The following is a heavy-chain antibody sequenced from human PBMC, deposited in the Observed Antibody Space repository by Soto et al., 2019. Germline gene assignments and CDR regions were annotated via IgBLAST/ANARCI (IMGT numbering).Heavy chain of an antibody. D-gene: IGHD3-9*01. CDR1: GFTFSSYG. CDR3: ANGGDILTGYYPPFDY. CDR2: ISYDGSNK. J-gene: IGHJ4*02. Sequence: QVQLVESGGGVVQPGRSLRLSCAASGFTFSSYGMHWVRQAPGKGLEWVAVISYDGSNKYYADSVKGRFTISRDNSKNTLYLQMNSLRAEDTAVYYCANGGDILTGYYPPFDYWGQGTLVTVSS. V-gene: IGHV3-30*18.